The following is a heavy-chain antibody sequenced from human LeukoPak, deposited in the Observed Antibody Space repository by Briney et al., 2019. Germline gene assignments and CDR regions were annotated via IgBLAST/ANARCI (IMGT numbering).Heavy chain of an antibody. V-gene: IGHV3-11*01. J-gene: IGHJ4*02. D-gene: IGHD1-26*01. CDR2: ISSSGSTI. CDR1: GFTFSDYY. CDR3: ARGESSPHVEIVGANHFDY. Sequence: PGGSLRLSCAASGFTFSDYYMSWIRQAPGKGLEWVSYISSSGSTIYYADSVKGRFTISRDNAKNSLYLQMNSLRAEDTAVYYCARGESSPHVEIVGANHFDYWGQGTLVTVSS.